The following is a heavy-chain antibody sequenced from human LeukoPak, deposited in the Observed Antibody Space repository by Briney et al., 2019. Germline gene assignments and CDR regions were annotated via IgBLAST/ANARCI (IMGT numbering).Heavy chain of an antibody. CDR2: INPNSGGT. D-gene: IGHD3-22*01. CDR3: ARGAHYHDSSDGYDY. V-gene: IGHV1-2*02. J-gene: IGHJ4*02. Sequence: ASVKVSCKASGYTFTGHYMHWVRQAPGQGLEWMGWINPNSGGTNYAQKFQGRVTMTRDTSIIVYMDLSRLRSDDTAVYYCARGAHYHDSSDGYDYWGQGTLVTVSS. CDR1: GYTFTGHY.